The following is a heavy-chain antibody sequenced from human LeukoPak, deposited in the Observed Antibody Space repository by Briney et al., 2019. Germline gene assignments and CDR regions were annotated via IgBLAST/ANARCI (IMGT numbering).Heavy chain of an antibody. J-gene: IGHJ4*02. CDR1: GFTFSSYG. Sequence: GGSLRLSCAASGFTFSSYGMHWVRQAPGKGLEWVANIKQDGSEKYYVDSVKGRFTISRDNAKNSLYLQMNSLRAEDTAVNYCARDRGSGWYGDYWGQGTLVTVSS. CDR3: ARDRGSGWYGDY. V-gene: IGHV3-7*01. CDR2: IKQDGSEK. D-gene: IGHD6-19*01.